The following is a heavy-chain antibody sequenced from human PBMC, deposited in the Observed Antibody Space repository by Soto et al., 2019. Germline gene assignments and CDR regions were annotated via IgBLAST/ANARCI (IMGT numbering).Heavy chain of an antibody. J-gene: IGHJ4*02. V-gene: IGHV1-69*13. CDR1: GGTFSSYA. D-gene: IGHD1-26*01. Sequence: SVKVSCKASGGTFSSYAISWVRQAPGQGLEWMGGIIPIFGTANYAQKFQGRVTITADESTSTAYMELSSLRSEDTAVYYCAREGPRGSYFFDYWGQGTLVTVSS. CDR3: AREGPRGSYFFDY. CDR2: IIPIFGTA.